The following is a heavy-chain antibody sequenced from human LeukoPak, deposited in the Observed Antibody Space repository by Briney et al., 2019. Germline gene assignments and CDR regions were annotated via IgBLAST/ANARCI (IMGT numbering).Heavy chain of an antibody. Sequence: SETLSLTCTVSGGSINSYYWTWIRQPPGKGLEWIGYIYYSGSTYYNPSLKSRVTISVDTSKNQFSLKLSSVTAADTAVYYCARGERYYDFWSGYGPIDYWGQGTLVTVSS. D-gene: IGHD3-3*01. J-gene: IGHJ4*02. CDR2: IYYSGST. CDR3: ARGERYYDFWSGYGPIDY. V-gene: IGHV4-59*12. CDR1: GGSINSYY.